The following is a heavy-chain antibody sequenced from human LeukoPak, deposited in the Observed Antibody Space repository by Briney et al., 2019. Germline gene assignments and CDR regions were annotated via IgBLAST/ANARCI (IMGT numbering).Heavy chain of an antibody. CDR2: ISDGGST. V-gene: IGHV3-23*01. Sequence: PGGSLRLSCAASGLTFSSDPMNWVRQAPGKGLEWVSTISDGGSTYYADSVKGRFTISRDNSKNTLYLQMNSLRAEDTAVYYCAKSGAEVNYCSRTSCLYYFDYWGQGTLVTVSS. CDR3: AKSGAEVNYCSRTSCLYYFDY. D-gene: IGHD2-2*01. CDR1: GLTFSSDP. J-gene: IGHJ4*02.